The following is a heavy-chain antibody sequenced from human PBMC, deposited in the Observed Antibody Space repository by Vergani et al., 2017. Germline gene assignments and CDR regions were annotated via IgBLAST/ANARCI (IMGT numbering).Heavy chain of an antibody. D-gene: IGHD2-2*01. V-gene: IGHV5-51*01. J-gene: IGHJ5*02. CDR3: ARQGGYCSSTSCSIDNWFDP. CDR2: IYPGDSDT. Sequence: EVQLVQSGAEVKKPGESLKISCKGSGYSFTSYWIGWVRQMPGKGLECMGIIYPGDSDTRYSPSFQGQVTISADKSISTAYLQWSSLKASDTAMYYCARQGGYCSSTSCSIDNWFDPWGQGTLVTVSS. CDR1: GYSFTSYW.